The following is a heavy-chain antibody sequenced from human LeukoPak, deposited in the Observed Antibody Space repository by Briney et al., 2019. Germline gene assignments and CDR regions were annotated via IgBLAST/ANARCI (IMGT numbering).Heavy chain of an antibody. J-gene: IGHJ2*01. D-gene: IGHD3-22*01. CDR1: GGSISSYY. CDR3: ARDLDSSGAPWYLGL. Sequence: SETLSLTCTVSGGSISSYYWSWIRQPPGKGLEWMGYIYYSGSTHYNPSLKSRVTISIDTSKNQFSLKLSSVTAADTAVYYCARDLDSSGAPWYLGLWGRGTLVTVSS. CDR2: IYYSGST. V-gene: IGHV4-59*01.